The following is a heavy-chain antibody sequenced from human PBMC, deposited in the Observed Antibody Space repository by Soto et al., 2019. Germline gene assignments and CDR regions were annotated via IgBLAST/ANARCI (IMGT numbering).Heavy chain of an antibody. CDR1: GGSISSYY. J-gene: IGHJ6*02. CDR3: ARRYSSGWYSYYYYYGMDV. CDR2: IYYSGST. Sequence: SETLSLTCTVSGGSISSYYWSWIRQPPGKGLEWIGYIYYSGSTNYNPSLKSRVTISVDTSKNQFSLKLSSVTAADTAVYYCARRYSSGWYSYYYYYGMDVWGQGTTVTVSS. D-gene: IGHD6-19*01. V-gene: IGHV4-59*08.